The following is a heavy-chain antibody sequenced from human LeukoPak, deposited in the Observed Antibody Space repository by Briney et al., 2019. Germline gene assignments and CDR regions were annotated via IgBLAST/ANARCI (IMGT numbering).Heavy chain of an antibody. Sequence: ASVKVSCKTSGYTFTKYLIHWWRQAPGQGLEWMGTINPQGDITNYAQRFQGRITLTEDTSTSTVYMELSSLTSEDTAVYYCARPSYCVADNCGYWLDPWGPGTLVTVSS. CDR2: INPQGDIT. V-gene: IGHV1-46*01. CDR3: ARPSYCVADNCGYWLDP. CDR1: GYTFTKYL. D-gene: IGHD2-21*01. J-gene: IGHJ5*02.